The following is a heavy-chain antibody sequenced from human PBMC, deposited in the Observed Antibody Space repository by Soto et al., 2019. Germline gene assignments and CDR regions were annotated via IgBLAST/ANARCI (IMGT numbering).Heavy chain of an antibody. CDR3: ARDCSGGTCYSFWLAP. J-gene: IGHJ5*02. CDR2: IAPFNGNT. D-gene: IGHD2-15*01. Sequence: ASVKVSCKASGYTFNNYAITWVRQAPGQGLEWLGWIAPFNGNTRYAQRFLGRVTMTADRSTSTAYMELTNLRSDDTAVYFCARDCSGGTCYSFWLAPWGQGTLVTVSS. CDR1: GYTFNNYA. V-gene: IGHV1-18*01.